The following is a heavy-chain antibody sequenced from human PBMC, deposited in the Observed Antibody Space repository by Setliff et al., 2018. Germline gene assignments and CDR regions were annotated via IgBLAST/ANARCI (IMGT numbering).Heavy chain of an antibody. CDR3: ARGQDYYDPSGYYKLGY. CDR1: GESLRGYY. CDR2: INHDGGS. D-gene: IGHD3-22*01. J-gene: IGHJ4*02. Sequence: PSETLSLTCAVYGESLRGYYWTWIRQSPGKGLEWIGEINHDGGSNYNPSLKSRVTMSIDMSEKQFSLKLRSVTVVDTAVYYRARGQDYYDPSGYYKLGYWGPGTLVTVS. V-gene: IGHV4-34*01.